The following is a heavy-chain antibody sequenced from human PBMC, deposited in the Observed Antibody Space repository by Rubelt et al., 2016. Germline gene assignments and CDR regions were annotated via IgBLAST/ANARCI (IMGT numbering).Heavy chain of an antibody. CDR1: GGSFSGYY. CDR3: ARGWGSRWYYFDY. D-gene: IGHD6-13*01. J-gene: IGHJ4*02. V-gene: IGHV4-34*01. Sequence: QVQLQQWGAGLLKPSETLSLTCAVYGGSFSGYYWSWIRQPPGKGLEWIGEINHSGSTNSTPSLKSRITMSVDTSKKQFSLKLNSVTAADTAVYFCARGWGSRWYYFDYWGQGILVTVSS. CDR2: INHSGST.